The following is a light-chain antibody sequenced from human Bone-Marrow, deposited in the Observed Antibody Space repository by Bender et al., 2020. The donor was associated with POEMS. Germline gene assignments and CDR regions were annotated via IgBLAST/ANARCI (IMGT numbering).Light chain of an antibody. CDR2: QNR. CDR3: QLWDRSTAEQ. CDR1: RLGDKS. J-gene: IGLJ3*02. Sequence: SYELSQPPSVSVSPGQTAIIPCSGDRLGDKSVCWYQQKPGQTPVLVIYQNRKRPSGIPERFSGSNSGNTATLIISRTQTMDEGDYYCQLWDRSTAEQFDGGTMLTVL. V-gene: IGLV3-1*01.